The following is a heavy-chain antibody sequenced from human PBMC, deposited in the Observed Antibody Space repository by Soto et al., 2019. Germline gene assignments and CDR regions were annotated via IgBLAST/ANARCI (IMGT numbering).Heavy chain of an antibody. V-gene: IGHV3-20*01. J-gene: IGHJ6*03. Sequence: AGGSLRLSCAASGFTFDDYGMSWVRQAPGKGLEWVSGINWNGGSTGYADSVKGRFTISRDSAKNSLYLQMNSLTAEDTALYHCARSPGDFSYYYYYMDVWGKGTTVTVSS. CDR1: GFTFDDYG. D-gene: IGHD3-16*02. CDR2: INWNGGST. CDR3: ARSPGDFSYYYYYMDV.